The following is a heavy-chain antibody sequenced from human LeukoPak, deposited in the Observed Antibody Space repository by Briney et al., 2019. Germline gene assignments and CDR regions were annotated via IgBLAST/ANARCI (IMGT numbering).Heavy chain of an antibody. CDR3: ARARYSSSYTGMDV. V-gene: IGHV1-2*02. D-gene: IGHD6-13*01. J-gene: IGHJ6*02. CDR2: INPNSGGT. CDR1: GYTFTGYY. Sequence: ASVKVPCKASGYTFTGYYMHWVRQAPGQGLKWMGWINPNSGGTNYAQKFQGRVTMTRDTSISTAYMELSRLRSDDTAVYYCARARYSSSYTGMDVWGQGTTVTVSS.